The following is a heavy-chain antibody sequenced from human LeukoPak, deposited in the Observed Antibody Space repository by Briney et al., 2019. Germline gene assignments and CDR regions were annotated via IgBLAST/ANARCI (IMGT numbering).Heavy chain of an antibody. CDR2: ISSTGGTT. CDR3: ARVYSSPGFYSRDYYYMDV. J-gene: IGHJ6*03. CDR1: GITFSSYG. V-gene: IGHV3-23*01. Sequence: GGSLRLSCAASGITFSSYGMSWVRQAPGKGLEWVSSISSTGGTTYYADSVKGRFTISRDNSKNTLYLQMNSLRAEDTAVYYCARVYSSPGFYSRDYYYMDVWGKGTTVTISS. D-gene: IGHD3-9*01.